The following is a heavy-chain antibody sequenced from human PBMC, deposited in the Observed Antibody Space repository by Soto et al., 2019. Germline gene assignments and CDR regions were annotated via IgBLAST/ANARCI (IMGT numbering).Heavy chain of an antibody. J-gene: IGHJ6*02. CDR2: ISWDGGST. CDR1: GFTFDDYA. D-gene: IGHD2-15*01. Sequence: GGSLRLSCAASGFTFDDYAMHWVRQAPGKGLEWVSLISWDGGSTYYADSVKGRFTISRDNSKNSLYLQMNSLRAEDTALYYCAKGYCSGGSCYSLVDGMDVWGHGTTVTVYS. CDR3: AKGYCSGGSCYSLVDGMDV. V-gene: IGHV3-43D*04.